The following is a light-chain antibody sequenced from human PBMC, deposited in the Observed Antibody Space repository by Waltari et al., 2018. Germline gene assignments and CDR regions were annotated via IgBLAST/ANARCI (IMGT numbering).Light chain of an antibody. CDR2: DVN. J-gene: IGLJ2*01. V-gene: IGLV2-11*01. CDR1: SSDVGGYNY. CDR3: CSYAGSYIFGV. Sequence: QSALTQPRPVSGSPGQSVTLSCHGTSSDVGGYNYVSLYQQHPGKAPKLMIHDVNKRPSGVPDRFSGSKSGNTASLTISGLQAEDEADYYCCSYAGSYIFGVFGGGTKLTVL.